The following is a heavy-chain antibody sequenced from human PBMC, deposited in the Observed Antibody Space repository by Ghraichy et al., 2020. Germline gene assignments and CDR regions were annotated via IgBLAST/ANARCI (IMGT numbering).Heavy chain of an antibody. J-gene: IGHJ3*02. CDR1: GFTFSKYG. Sequence: GGSLRLSCAASGFTFSKYGIHWVRQAPGKGLEWVAVIWFDGSNRFYADSVKGRFTISRDNSKNTLYLQMNSLRGEDTALYYCARPTRGGLGAQMYDAFDIWGQGTMVTVSS. CDR3: ARPTRGGLGAQMYDAFDI. V-gene: IGHV3-33*01. CDR2: IWFDGSNR. D-gene: IGHD1-26*01.